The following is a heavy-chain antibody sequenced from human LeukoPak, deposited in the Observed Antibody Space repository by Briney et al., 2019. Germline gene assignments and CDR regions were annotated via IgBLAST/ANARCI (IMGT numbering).Heavy chain of an antibody. Sequence: GGSLRLSCAASGFTFSNAWMSWVRQAPGKGLEWVGRIKSKTDGGTTDYAAPVKGRFTISRDDSKNTLYLQMNSLKTEDTAVYYCTTGLGIVVVPAAIVGYWGQGTLVTVSS. CDR3: TTGLGIVVVPAAIVGY. J-gene: IGHJ4*02. D-gene: IGHD2-2*01. CDR2: IKSKTDGGTT. V-gene: IGHV3-15*01. CDR1: GFTFSNAW.